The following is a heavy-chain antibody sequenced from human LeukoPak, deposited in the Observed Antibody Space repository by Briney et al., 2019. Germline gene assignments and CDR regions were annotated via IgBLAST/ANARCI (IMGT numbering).Heavy chain of an antibody. J-gene: IGHJ4*02. CDR3: ARRYGSGSTLDY. V-gene: IGHV4-39*01. D-gene: IGHD3-10*01. Sequence: SETLSLTCTVSGGSISSSSYYWGWIRQPPGKGLEWIGSIYYSGSTYYNPSLKSRVTISVDTSKNQFSLKLSSVTAADTAVYYCARRYGSGSTLDYWGQGTLVTVSS. CDR2: IYYSGST. CDR1: GGSISSSSYY.